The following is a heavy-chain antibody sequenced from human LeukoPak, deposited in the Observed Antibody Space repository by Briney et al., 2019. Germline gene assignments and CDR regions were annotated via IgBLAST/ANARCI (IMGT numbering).Heavy chain of an antibody. Sequence: ASVKVSCKASGYTFTGCYMHWVRQSPGQGLEWMGWIKPNSGGTNSAQKFQGRVTMTRDTSISTAYMELRRLTSDDTAVYYCARDSSGDDYGLVDYWGQGTLVTVSS. V-gene: IGHV1-2*02. CDR2: IKPNSGGT. CDR1: GYTFTGCY. D-gene: IGHD4-17*01. J-gene: IGHJ4*02. CDR3: ARDSSGDDYGLVDY.